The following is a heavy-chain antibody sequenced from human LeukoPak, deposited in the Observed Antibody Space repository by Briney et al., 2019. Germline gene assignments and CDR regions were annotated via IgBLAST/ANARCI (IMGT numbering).Heavy chain of an antibody. CDR3: AREENVLRYFDWEDGMDV. J-gene: IGHJ6*02. Sequence: GASVKVSCKASGYTFTGYYMHWVRQAPGQGLEWMGWINPNSGGTNYAQKFQGRVTMTRDTSISTAYTELGRLRSDDTAVYYCAREENVLRYFDWEDGMDVWGQGTTVTVSS. D-gene: IGHD3-9*01. CDR2: INPNSGGT. V-gene: IGHV1-2*02. CDR1: GYTFTGYY.